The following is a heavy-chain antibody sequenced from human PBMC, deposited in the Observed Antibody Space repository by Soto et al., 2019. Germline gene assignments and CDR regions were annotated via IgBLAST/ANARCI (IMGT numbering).Heavy chain of an antibody. CDR3: TRDRDEILTGYHGY. CDR2: ISNDGSEK. CDR1: GFSFTHFA. D-gene: IGHD3-9*01. V-gene: IGHV3-30-3*01. Sequence: GGSLRLSCAASGFSFTHFALHWVRRAPGKGLEWVALISNDGSEKYYTDSVKGRFTISRDNSKNTLYLQMNSLRAEDTAVYFCTRDRDEILTGYHGYWGQGTLVTVSS. J-gene: IGHJ4*02.